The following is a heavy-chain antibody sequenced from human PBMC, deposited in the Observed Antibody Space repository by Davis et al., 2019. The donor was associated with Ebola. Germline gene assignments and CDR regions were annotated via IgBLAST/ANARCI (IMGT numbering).Heavy chain of an antibody. D-gene: IGHD3-3*01. CDR1: GFTFSSYW. V-gene: IGHV3-7*03. CDR2: IKQDGSEK. J-gene: IGHJ5*02. CDR3: ARDRTIFGVGNWFDP. Sequence: GGSLRLSCAASGFTFSSYWMSWVRQAPGKGLEWVANIKQDGSEKYYVDSVKGRFTISRDNAKNSLYLQMNSLRAEDTAVYYCARDRTIFGVGNWFDPWGQGTLVTVSS.